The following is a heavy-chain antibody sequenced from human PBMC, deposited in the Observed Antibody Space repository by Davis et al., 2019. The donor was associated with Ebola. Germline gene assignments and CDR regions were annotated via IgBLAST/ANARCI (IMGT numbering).Heavy chain of an antibody. J-gene: IGHJ5*02. Sequence: GESLKISCAASGFTFSIYSMNWVRQAPGKGLEWVSAISGSGGSTYYADSVKGRFTISRDNAKNSLYLQMNSLRAEDTAVYYCARVECSSGYYDYSRWFDPWGQGTLVTVSS. CDR2: ISGSGGST. V-gene: IGHV3-21*01. CDR1: GFTFSIYS. D-gene: IGHD3-22*01. CDR3: ARVECSSGYYDYSRWFDP.